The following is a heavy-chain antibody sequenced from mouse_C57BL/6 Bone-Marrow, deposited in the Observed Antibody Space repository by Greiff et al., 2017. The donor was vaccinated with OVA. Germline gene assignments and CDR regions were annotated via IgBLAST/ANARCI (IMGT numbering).Heavy chain of an antibody. V-gene: IGHV1-69*01. D-gene: IGHD1-1*01. J-gene: IGHJ1*03. Sequence: QVQLQQPGAELVMPGASVKLSCKASGYTFTSYWMHWVKQRPGQGLEWIGEIDPSDSYTNYNQKFKGKSTLTVDKSSSTAYMQLSSLTSEDSAVYYGAREDYGSSFRWYFDVWGTGTTVTVSA. CDR1: GYTFTSYW. CDR2: IDPSDSYT. CDR3: AREDYGSSFRWYFDV.